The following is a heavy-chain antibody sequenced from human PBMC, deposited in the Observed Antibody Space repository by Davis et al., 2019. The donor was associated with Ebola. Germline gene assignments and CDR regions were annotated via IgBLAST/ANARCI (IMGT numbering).Heavy chain of an antibody. CDR3: AREQYYYDSSGYHRGAFDI. J-gene: IGHJ3*02. D-gene: IGHD3-22*01. Sequence: SETLSLTCTVSGTSITSYFWSWIRQAPGKGLEWIGEVNHSGSTNYKPSVKSRVSISVDTSKNQFSLKLSSVTAADTAVYYCAREQYYYDSSGYHRGAFDIWGQGTMVTVSS. CDR1: GTSITSYF. CDR2: VNHSGST. V-gene: IGHV4-34*01.